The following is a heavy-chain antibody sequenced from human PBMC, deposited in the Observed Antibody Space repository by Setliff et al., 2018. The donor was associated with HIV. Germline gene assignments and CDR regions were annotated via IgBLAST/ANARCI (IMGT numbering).Heavy chain of an antibody. Sequence: PSQTLSLTCAISGDSVSSNNAAWNWIRQSPLRGLEWLGRTYYRSKWYFDYAVSVKSRIIINPDTSKNQFSLHLNSVTPEDTAVYYCAREIVTLYTGEHYLYGIDVWGQGTAVTVSS. CDR3: AREIVTLYTGEHYLYGIDV. CDR2: TYYRSKWYF. J-gene: IGHJ6*02. D-gene: IGHD3-16*01. CDR1: GDSVSSNNAA. V-gene: IGHV6-1*01.